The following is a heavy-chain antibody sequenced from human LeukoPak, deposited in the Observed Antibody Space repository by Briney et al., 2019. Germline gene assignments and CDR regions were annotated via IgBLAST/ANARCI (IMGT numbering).Heavy chain of an antibody. V-gene: IGHV4-39*01. D-gene: IGHD1-26*01. CDR1: GGSISSSSYY. CDR2: IYYSGST. Sequence: PSETLSLTCTVSGGSISSSSYYWGWIRQPPGKGLEWIGSIYYSGSTYYNPSLKSRVTISVDTSKNQFSLKLSSVTAADTAVYYCARHLDSLGIVGAYDAFDIWGQGTMVTVSS. J-gene: IGHJ3*02. CDR3: ARHLDSLGIVGAYDAFDI.